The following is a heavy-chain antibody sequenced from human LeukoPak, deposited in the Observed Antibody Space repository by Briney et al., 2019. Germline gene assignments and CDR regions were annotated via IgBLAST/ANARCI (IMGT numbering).Heavy chain of an antibody. CDR3: ARSVTPTPAFDC. CDR1: GGSFSGYY. J-gene: IGHJ4*02. V-gene: IGHV4-59*01. Sequence: SETLPLTCAVYGGSFSGYYWSWIRQPPGKGLEWIGYIYYSGSTIYKPSLKSRVTISIDTSKNQFSLKLSSVTVADTAVYYCARSVTPTPAFDCWGQGTLVTVSS. CDR2: IYYSGST. D-gene: IGHD4-23*01.